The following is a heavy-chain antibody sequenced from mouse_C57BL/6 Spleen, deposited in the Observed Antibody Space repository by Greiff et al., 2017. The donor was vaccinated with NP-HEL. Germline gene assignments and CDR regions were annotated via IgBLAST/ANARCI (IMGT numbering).Heavy chain of an antibody. J-gene: IGHJ3*01. CDR2: INPSSGYT. CDR1: GYTFTSYT. CDR3: ARSDSNYPFAY. Sequence: VQLQQSGAELARPGASVKMSCKASGYTFTSYTMHWVKQRPGQGLEWIGYINPSSGYTKYNQKFKDKATLTADKSSSTAYMQLSSLTSEDSAVYYCARSDSNYPFAYWGQGTLVTVSA. V-gene: IGHV1-4*01. D-gene: IGHD2-5*01.